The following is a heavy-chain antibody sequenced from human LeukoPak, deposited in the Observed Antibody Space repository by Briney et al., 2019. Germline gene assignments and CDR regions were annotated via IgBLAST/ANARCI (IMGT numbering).Heavy chain of an antibody. CDR2: ISRSSSSI. CDR1: GFTFSNYN. Sequence: HPGGSLRLSCAASGFTFSNYNMNWVRQAPGKGLEWVSSISRSSSSIFYADSVKGRFTISRDNAKNSLYLQMNSLRAEDTAVYYCARGGQINAWGQGTLVTVSS. J-gene: IGHJ5*02. CDR3: ARGGQINA. V-gene: IGHV3-48*04.